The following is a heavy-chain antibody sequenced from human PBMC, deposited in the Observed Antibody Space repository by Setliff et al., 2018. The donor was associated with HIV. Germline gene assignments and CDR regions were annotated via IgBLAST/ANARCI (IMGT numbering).Heavy chain of an antibody. D-gene: IGHD4-17*01. Sequence: ASVKVSCKASSNTFINDVFNWVRQAPGQGLEWMGWISVYNGKGNYAQKFQDRISMTTDTSTSTVYMELRSLVSDDPAVYYCARRATTGDYHHFFDFWGQGTLVTVSS. CDR3: ARRATTGDYHHFFDF. CDR2: ISVYNGKG. V-gene: IGHV1-18*04. J-gene: IGHJ4*02. CDR1: SNTFINDV.